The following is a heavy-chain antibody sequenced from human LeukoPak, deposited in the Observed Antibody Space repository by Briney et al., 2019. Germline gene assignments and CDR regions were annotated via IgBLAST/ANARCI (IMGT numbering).Heavy chain of an antibody. CDR3: ARRRSYYDSSGSFGNYLDY. D-gene: IGHD3-22*01. CDR1: GGSISGYY. Sequence: SETLSLTCTVSGGSISGYYWSWIRQPPGKGLEGIGHFYNTGSTNYNASLKSRVTISEDTSKSQFSLRLNSVTAADTAMYYCARRRSYYDSSGSFGNYLDYWGRGTLVTVSS. CDR2: FYNTGST. J-gene: IGHJ4*02. V-gene: IGHV4-59*08.